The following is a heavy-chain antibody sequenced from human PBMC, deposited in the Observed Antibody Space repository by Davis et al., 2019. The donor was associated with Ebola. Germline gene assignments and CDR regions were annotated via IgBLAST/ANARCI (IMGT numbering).Heavy chain of an antibody. J-gene: IGHJ4*02. D-gene: IGHD2-21*01. V-gene: IGHV1-8*02. Sequence: SVTVSRLTSLYTFTSYGITSVRQAPGQGLEWMGWMNPNSGNTGYAQKFQGRVTMTRENSMSTAYMELRSLRSEDTAVYFCARGGVAYSDLDYWGQGTLVAVSS. CDR3: ARGGVAYSDLDY. CDR1: LYTFTSYG. CDR2: MNPNSGNT.